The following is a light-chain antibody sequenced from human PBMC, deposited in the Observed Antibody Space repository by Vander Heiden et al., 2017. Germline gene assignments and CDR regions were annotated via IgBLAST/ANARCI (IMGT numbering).Light chain of an antibody. V-gene: IGLV1-40*01. CDR2: RNS. J-gene: IGLJ3*02. CDR3: QSFDASLRGWV. Sequence: QYVLTQPPSVSGAPGQRVTISCTGSRSDIGAGHDVHWYQQLPGTAPKLLIYRNSNRPSGVPDRFSGSKSGSSASLAITGLQAEDEADYYCQSFDASLRGWVFGGGTKLTVL. CDR1: RSDIGAGHD.